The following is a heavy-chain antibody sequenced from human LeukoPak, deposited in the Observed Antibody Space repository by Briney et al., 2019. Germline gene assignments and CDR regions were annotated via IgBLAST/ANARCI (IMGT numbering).Heavy chain of an antibody. J-gene: IGHJ4*02. V-gene: IGHV3-23*01. CDR2: ISGSGGST. CDR3: AKEAPQAVVVITLEYFDY. D-gene: IGHD3-22*01. Sequence: PGGTLRLSCAASGFTFSSYGMSWVRQAPGKGLEWVSAISGSGGSTYYADSVKGRFTTSRDNSKNTLYLQMNSLRAEDTAVYYCAKEAPQAVVVITLEYFDYWGQGTLVTVSS. CDR1: GFTFSSYG.